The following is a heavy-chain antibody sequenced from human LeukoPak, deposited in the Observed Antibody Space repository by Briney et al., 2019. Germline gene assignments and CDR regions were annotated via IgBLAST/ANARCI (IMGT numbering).Heavy chain of an antibody. CDR1: GGTFSSYA. CDR3: ARDGRVYYFDY. CDR2: IIPIFGTA. J-gene: IGHJ4*02. Sequence: ASVKVPCKASGGTFSSYAISWVRQAPGQGLEWMGGIIPIFGTANYAQKFQGRVTITADESTSTAHMELSSLRSEDTAVYYRARDGRVYYFDYWGQGTLVTVSS. V-gene: IGHV1-69*13. D-gene: IGHD3-16*01.